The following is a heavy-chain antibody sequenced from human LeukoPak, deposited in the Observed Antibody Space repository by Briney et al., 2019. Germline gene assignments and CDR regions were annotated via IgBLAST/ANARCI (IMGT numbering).Heavy chain of an antibody. J-gene: IGHJ4*02. CDR1: GFTFRKYE. V-gene: IGHV3-48*03. D-gene: IGHD3-10*01. CDR2: ISGSGSTK. Sequence: SGGSLRLSCAASGFTFRKYEMNWVRQAPGQGLEWLSYISGSGSTKYYADSVKGRFTISRDNAKDSVGLQMNSLRADDTAIYYCATYIIGPTIDYWGQGTLVTVSA. CDR3: ATYIIGPTIDY.